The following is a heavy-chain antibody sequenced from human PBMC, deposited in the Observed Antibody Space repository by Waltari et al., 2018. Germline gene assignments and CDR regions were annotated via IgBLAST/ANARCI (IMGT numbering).Heavy chain of an antibody. CDR3: AKPEIFGVVMID. CDR1: GFTLSSYA. CDR2: ISGSGGST. J-gene: IGHJ4*02. D-gene: IGHD3-3*01. V-gene: IGHV3-23*04. Sequence: EVQLVESGGGLVQPGGSLRLSCAASGFTLSSYAMGWVRQAPGKWLEWVSAISGSGGSTYYADSVKGRFTISRDNSKNTLYLQMNSLRAEDTAVYYCAKPEIFGVVMIDWGQGTLVTVSS.